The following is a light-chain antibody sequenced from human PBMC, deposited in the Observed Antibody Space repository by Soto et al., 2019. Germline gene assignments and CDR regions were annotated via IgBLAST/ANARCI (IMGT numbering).Light chain of an antibody. Sequence: EVVLTQSPATLSLSPGERATLSCRASQTIRSNILTWYQQKPGQAPRLVIYTASTRAAAIPNRFSGSGSGTDFTLPISRLEPEDFAVYYCQHYDSSSGHPFGTGTKLQIK. CDR2: TAS. V-gene: IGKV3-20*01. J-gene: IGKJ2*01. CDR3: QHYDSSSGHP. CDR1: QTIRSNI.